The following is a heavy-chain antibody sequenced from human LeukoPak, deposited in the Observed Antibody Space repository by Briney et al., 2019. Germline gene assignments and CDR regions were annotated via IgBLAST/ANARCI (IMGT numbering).Heavy chain of an antibody. CDR2: IYYSEST. V-gene: IGHV4-59*01. CDR3: ARERRAADKNWGFPN. Sequence: SETLSLTCTVSGGSISSYYWSWIRQPPGKGLECIGYIYYSESTNYNPSLKSRVTISVDTSKNQFSLKLSSVTAADTAVYYCARERRAADKNWGFPNWGQGTLVTVSS. D-gene: IGHD7-27*01. J-gene: IGHJ4*02. CDR1: GGSISSYY.